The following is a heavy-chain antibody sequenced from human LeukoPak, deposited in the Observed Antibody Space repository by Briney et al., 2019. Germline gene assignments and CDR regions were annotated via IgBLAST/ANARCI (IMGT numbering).Heavy chain of an antibody. CDR1: GYTFTSHA. J-gene: IGHJ4*02. CDR3: ARTARKAAIVGAYFDY. V-gene: IGHV1-3*01. Sequence: ASVKVSCKASGYTFTSHAVHWVRQAPGQRPEWMGWINAGSGDSKCSQNLEGRVTITRDTSASTAYMELTSLKSEDTAVYYCARTARKAAIVGAYFDYWGQGTLVTVSS. CDR2: INAGSGDS. D-gene: IGHD1-26*01.